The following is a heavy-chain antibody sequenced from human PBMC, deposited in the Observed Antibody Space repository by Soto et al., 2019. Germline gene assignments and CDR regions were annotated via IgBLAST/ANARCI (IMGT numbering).Heavy chain of an antibody. V-gene: IGHV3-23*01. Sequence: EVQLLESGGDLVQPGGSLRLSCAASGFTFNNYVMSWVRQAPGQGLEWVSTIRDSGVATYYADSVRGRFTVSRDNSKNTLYLQMNSLRAEDTAVYYCAKGDWNDAGDAFDIWGQGTVVTVSS. CDR2: IRDSGVAT. CDR3: AKGDWNDAGDAFDI. D-gene: IGHD1-1*01. J-gene: IGHJ3*02. CDR1: GFTFNNYV.